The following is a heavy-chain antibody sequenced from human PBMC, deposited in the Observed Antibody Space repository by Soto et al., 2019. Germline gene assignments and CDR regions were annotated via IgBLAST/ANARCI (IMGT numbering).Heavy chain of an antibody. CDR1: GYTFTSHF. J-gene: IGHJ6*02. CDR3: ARDVGCSGGTCDSSPYYGMDV. Sequence: ASVKVSCKASGYTFTSHFMHWVRQAPGQGLEWMGIINPSGGSTRYAQKLEGRVTMTTDTPTSTVYMELSSLRADDTALYYCARDVGCSGGTCDSSPYYGMDVWGQGTTVTVSS. D-gene: IGHD2-15*01. V-gene: IGHV1-46*04. CDR2: INPSGGST.